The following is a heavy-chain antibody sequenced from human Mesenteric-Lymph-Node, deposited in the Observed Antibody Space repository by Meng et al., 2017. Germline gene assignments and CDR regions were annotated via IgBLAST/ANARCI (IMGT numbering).Heavy chain of an antibody. Sequence: ASVKVSCKASGYTFTSYGISWVRQAPGQGLEWMGWISAYNGNTNYAQKLQGRVTMTTDTSTSTAYMELRSLRSDDTAVNYCARASYDFSSGYYYWFDPWGQGTLVTVSS. V-gene: IGHV1-18*01. D-gene: IGHD3-3*01. CDR1: GYTFTSYG. J-gene: IGHJ5*01. CDR2: ISAYNGNT. CDR3: ARASYDFSSGYYYWFDP.